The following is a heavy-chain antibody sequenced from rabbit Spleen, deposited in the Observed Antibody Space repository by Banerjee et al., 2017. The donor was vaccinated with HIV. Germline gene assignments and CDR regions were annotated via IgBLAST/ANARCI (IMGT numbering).Heavy chain of an antibody. CDR3: ATRWTGSSLRAPDFNL. CDR2: AYAGSSDST. V-gene: IGHV1S45*01. CDR1: GFSFNEFSFNSGYD. Sequence: QEQLEESGGGLVKPGASLTLTCKASGFSFNEFSFNSGYDMCWVRQAPGKGLEWVACAYAGSSDSTYSATWAKGRFTISKTSSTTVTLQMTSLTAADTATYFCATRWTGSSLRAPDFNLWGPGTLVTVS. J-gene: IGHJ4*01. D-gene: IGHD8-1*01.